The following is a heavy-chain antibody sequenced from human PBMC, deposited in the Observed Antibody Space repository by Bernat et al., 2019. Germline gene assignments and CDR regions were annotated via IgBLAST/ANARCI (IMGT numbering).Heavy chain of an antibody. Sequence: EVQLVESGGGLVQPGGSLRLSCSASGFTFSSYAMHWVRQAPGKGLEYVSAISSNGGSTSYADSVKGRFTISRDNSKNTLYLQMSSLRAEDTAVYYCVKRVGMAGPYYFDYWGQGTLVTVSS. CDR2: ISSNGGST. D-gene: IGHD1-14*01. V-gene: IGHV3-64D*06. J-gene: IGHJ4*02. CDR3: VKRVGMAGPYYFDY. CDR1: GFTFSSYA.